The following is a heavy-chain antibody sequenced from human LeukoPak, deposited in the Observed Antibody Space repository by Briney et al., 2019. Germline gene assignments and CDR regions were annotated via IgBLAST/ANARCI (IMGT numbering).Heavy chain of an antibody. CDR3: ARVTMVRGVIITD. V-gene: IGHV4-34*01. CDR1: GVSFSGYY. D-gene: IGHD3-10*01. J-gene: IGHJ4*02. Sequence: PSETLSLTCAVYGVSFSGYYWSWIRQPPGKGLEWIGEINHSGSTNYNPSLKSRVTISVDTSKNQFSLKLSSVTAADTAVYYCARVTMVRGVIITDWGQGTLVTVSS. CDR2: INHSGST.